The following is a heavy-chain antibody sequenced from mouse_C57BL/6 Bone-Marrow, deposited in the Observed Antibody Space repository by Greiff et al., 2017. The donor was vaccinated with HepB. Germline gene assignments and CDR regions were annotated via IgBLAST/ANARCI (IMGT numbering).Heavy chain of an antibody. Sequence: EVQLVESGGGLVQSGRSLRLSCATSGFTFSDFYMEWVRHAPGKGLEWIAASRNKANDYTTEYSASVKGRFIVSRDTSQSILYLQMNALRAEDTAIYYCARGDYGSSHWYFDVWGTGTTVTVSS. D-gene: IGHD1-1*01. J-gene: IGHJ1*03. CDR2: SRNKANDYTT. CDR1: GFTFSDFY. CDR3: ARGDYGSSHWYFDV. V-gene: IGHV7-1*01.